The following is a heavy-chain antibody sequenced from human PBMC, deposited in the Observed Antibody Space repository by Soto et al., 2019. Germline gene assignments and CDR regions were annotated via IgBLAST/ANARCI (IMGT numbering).Heavy chain of an antibody. D-gene: IGHD3-22*01. CDR1: GFTVSRNY. CDR3: ARDRVESGYPEYFQH. V-gene: IGHV3-53*01. Sequence: SLRLSCAASGFTVSRNYMSWVRQAPGKGLEWVSVIYSGGSTYYADSVKGRFTISRDNSKNTLYLQMNSLRAEDTAVYYCARDRVESGYPEYFQHWGQGTLVTVSS. J-gene: IGHJ1*01. CDR2: IYSGGST.